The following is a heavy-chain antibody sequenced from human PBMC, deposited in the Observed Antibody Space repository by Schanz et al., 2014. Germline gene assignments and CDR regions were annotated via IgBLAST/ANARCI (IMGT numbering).Heavy chain of an antibody. CDR3: ARHLVNAYGMDV. V-gene: IGHV4-59*08. Sequence: QVQLQESGPGLVKPSETLSLTCTVSTGSINSYYWSWIRQPPGKRLEWIGYIYFSGSTKYNPSLKIRATIPLDRSKRQFSLQLPSVTAADTAVYYCARHLVNAYGMDVWGQGTAVTVSS. CDR2: IYFSGST. J-gene: IGHJ6*02. CDR1: TGSINSYY.